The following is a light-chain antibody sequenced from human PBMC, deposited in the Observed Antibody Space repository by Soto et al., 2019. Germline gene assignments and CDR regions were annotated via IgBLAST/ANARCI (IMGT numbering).Light chain of an antibody. Sequence: DIQMTQSPSSLSASVGDRVTITCRASQGISNYLAWYQQKPGKVPKLLIYTASTLQSGVPSRFSASGSGTDFALTISSLQPEDVATYYCQNYNSAPQPTFGGGTKVEIK. CDR2: TAS. CDR3: QNYNSAPQPT. CDR1: QGISNY. V-gene: IGKV1-27*01. J-gene: IGKJ4*01.